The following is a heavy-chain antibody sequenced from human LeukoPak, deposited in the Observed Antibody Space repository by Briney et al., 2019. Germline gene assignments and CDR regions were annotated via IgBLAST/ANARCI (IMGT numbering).Heavy chain of an antibody. D-gene: IGHD4-17*01. V-gene: IGHV3-23*01. CDR1: GFTFSNYA. CDR3: AKGNNGDYVRLDY. CDR2: ISGSTGST. Sequence: GGSLRLSCAASGFTFSNYAMNWVRQAPGKGLEWVSLISGSTGSTYYADSVKGRFSISRDNSKNTVYLQMNSLRVEDTAVYYCAKGNNGDYVRLDYWGQGTLVTVSS. J-gene: IGHJ4*02.